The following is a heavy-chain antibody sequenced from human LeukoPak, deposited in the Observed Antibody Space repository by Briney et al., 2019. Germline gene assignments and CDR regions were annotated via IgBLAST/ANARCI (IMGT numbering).Heavy chain of an antibody. J-gene: IGHJ4*02. V-gene: IGHV3-23*01. D-gene: IGHD3-10*01. CDR3: AKCITMVRGEIDY. Sequence: GGSLRLSCAASGFTFNSYAMTWVRQAPGKGLEWVSSISGTGGNTDYADAVKGRFTISRDNSKNTLYLQMHSLRAEDTAVYYCAKCITMVRGEIDYWGQGTLVTVSS. CDR1: GFTFNSYA. CDR2: ISGTGGNT.